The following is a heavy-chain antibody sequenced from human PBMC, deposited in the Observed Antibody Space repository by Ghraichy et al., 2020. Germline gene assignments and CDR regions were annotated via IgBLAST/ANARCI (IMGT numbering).Heavy chain of an antibody. J-gene: IGHJ3*02. CDR1: GFTFSSYE. CDR3: VISSSSWYSLDAFDI. CDR2: ISSSGSTI. V-gene: IGHV3-48*03. D-gene: IGHD6-13*01. Sequence: GGSLRLSCAASGFTFSSYEMNWVRQAPGKGLEWVSYISSSGSTIYYADSVKGRFTISRDNAKNSLYLQMNSLRAEDTAVYYCVISSSSWYSLDAFDIWGQGTMVTVSS.